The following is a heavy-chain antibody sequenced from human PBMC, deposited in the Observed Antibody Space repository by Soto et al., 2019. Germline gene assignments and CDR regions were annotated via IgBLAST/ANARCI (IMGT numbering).Heavy chain of an antibody. Sequence: VVSPIRSCAAAGFTFISYLVSWVRQNPGKGLDWVSSISSSSSYIYYADSVKGRFTISRDNAKNSLYLQMNSLRAEDTAVYYCARDLQTNCGGDCYPYGMDVWGQGTTVNVS. V-gene: IGHV3-21*01. J-gene: IGHJ6*02. CDR1: GFTFISYL. D-gene: IGHD2-21*01. CDR2: ISSSSSYI. CDR3: ARDLQTNCGGDCYPYGMDV.